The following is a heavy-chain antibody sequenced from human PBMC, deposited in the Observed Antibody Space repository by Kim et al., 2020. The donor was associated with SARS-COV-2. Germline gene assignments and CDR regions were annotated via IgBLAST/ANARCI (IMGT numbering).Heavy chain of an antibody. CDR3: ARDNKLRERLGGMDV. D-gene: IGHD1-1*01. V-gene: IGHV3-48*02. Sequence: DSVKDRFTIGRDNAKNTLYLQIHSRRDEDTAVYYCARDNKLRERLGGMDVWGQGTAVTVSS. J-gene: IGHJ6*02.